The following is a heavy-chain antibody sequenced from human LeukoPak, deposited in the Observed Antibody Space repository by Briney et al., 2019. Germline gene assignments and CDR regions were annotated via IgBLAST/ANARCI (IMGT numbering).Heavy chain of an antibody. D-gene: IGHD3-22*01. J-gene: IGHJ3*02. CDR2: MNPNSGNT. Sequence: ASVKVSCKASGCTFTSYDINWVRQATGQGLEWMGWMNPNSGNTGYAQKFQGRVTMTRNTSISTAYMELSSLRSEDTAVYYCARGHHYYDSSGYYYGDAFDIWGQGTMVTVSS. CDR1: GCTFTSYD. V-gene: IGHV1-8*01. CDR3: ARGHHYYDSSGYYYGDAFDI.